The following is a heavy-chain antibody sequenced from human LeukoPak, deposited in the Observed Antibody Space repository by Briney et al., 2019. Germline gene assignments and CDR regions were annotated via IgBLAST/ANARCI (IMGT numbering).Heavy chain of an antibody. J-gene: IGHJ4*02. CDR1: GFTFSSYG. V-gene: IGHV3-23*01. CDR2: ISGSGGST. CDR3: AKEISGWYYFDY. D-gene: IGHD6-19*01. Sequence: GGSLRLSCAASGFTFSSYGMHWVRQAPGKGLEWVSVISGSGGSTYYADSVKGRFTISRDNSKNTLYLQMNSLRAEDTAVYYCAKEISGWYYFDYWGQGTLVTVSS.